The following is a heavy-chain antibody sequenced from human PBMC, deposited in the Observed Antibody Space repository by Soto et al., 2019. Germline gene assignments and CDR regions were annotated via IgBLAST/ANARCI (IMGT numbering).Heavy chain of an antibody. CDR3: ARPIVATIFGPYYGMDV. CDR2: INPSGGST. Sequence: ASVKVSCKASGYTFTSCYMHWVRQAPGQGLEWMGIINPSGGSTSYAQKFQGRVTMTRDTSTSTVYMELSSLRSEDTAVYYCARPIVATIFGPYYGMDVWGQGTTVTVSS. J-gene: IGHJ6*02. CDR1: GYTFTSCY. V-gene: IGHV1-46*01. D-gene: IGHD5-12*01.